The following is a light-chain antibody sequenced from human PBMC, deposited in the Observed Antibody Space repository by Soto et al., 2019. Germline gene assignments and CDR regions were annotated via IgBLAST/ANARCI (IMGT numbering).Light chain of an antibody. CDR2: STD. V-gene: IGLV1-44*01. CDR3: ATWDNRLNGVV. Sequence: QSVLTQPPSASGTPGQRVTISCSGSSSNIGSTTVNWYQQLPGTAPQVLIFSTDQRPSGVPDRFSGSKSGTSASLAISGLQSEDKADYYCATWDNRLNGVVFGGGTKLTVL. J-gene: IGLJ2*01. CDR1: SSNIGSTT.